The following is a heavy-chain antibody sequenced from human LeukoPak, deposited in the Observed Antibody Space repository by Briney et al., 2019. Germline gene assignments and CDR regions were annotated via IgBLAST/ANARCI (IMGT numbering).Heavy chain of an antibody. CDR1: GYSISSGYY. CDR3: ARGNSSSWYQTINWFDP. J-gene: IGHJ5*02. CDR2: IYYSGST. Sequence: SETLSLTCTVSGYSISSGYYWGWIRQPPGKGLEWIGSIYYSGSTYYNPSLKSRVTISVDTSKNQFSLELSSVTAADTAVYYCARGNSSSWYQTINWFDPWGQGTLVTVTS. D-gene: IGHD6-13*01. V-gene: IGHV4-38-2*02.